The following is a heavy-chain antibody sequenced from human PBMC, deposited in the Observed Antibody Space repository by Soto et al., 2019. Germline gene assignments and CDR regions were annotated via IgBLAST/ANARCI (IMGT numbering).Heavy chain of an antibody. CDR1: GGTFSSYA. D-gene: IGHD5-12*01. J-gene: IGHJ6*02. CDR2: IIPIFGTA. CDR3: ARGAVHSGYAYYYDYGMDV. V-gene: IGHV1-69*12. Sequence: QVQLVQSGAEVKKPGSSVKVSCKASGGTFSSYAISWVRQAPGQGLEWMGGIIPIFGTANYAQKFQGRVTITADESTSTDYIELSSLRSEDTAVYYCARGAVHSGYAYYYDYGMDVWGQGTTVTVSS.